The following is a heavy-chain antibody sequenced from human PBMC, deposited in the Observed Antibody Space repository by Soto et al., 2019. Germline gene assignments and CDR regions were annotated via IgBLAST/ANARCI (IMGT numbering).Heavy chain of an antibody. CDR3: ARERVFGVVSPYNWFDP. CDR1: GGSISSSGYY. D-gene: IGHD3-3*01. Sequence: SETLSLTCTVSGGSISSSGYYWGWIRQPPGKGLEWIGYIYYSGNTYYSPSLKSRVTISVDTSKNQFSLKLSSVTAADTAVYYCARERVFGVVSPYNWFDPWGQGTLVTVSS. V-gene: IGHV4-31*03. J-gene: IGHJ5*02. CDR2: IYYSGNT.